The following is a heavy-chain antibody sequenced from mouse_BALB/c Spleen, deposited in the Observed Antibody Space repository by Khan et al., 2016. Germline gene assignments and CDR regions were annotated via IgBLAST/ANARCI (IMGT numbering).Heavy chain of an antibody. D-gene: IGHD2-2*01. J-gene: IGHJ3*01. CDR2: IYPGDGDT. V-gene: IGHV1-80*01. CDR3: AREGYGYDTFAY. Sequence: QVQLQQSGAELVRPGSSVKISCKASGYAFSSYWMNWVKQRPGQGLEWIGQIYPGDGDTNYNGKFKGKATLTADKSSSTAYMQLSSLTSEDSAVCFCAREGYGYDTFAYWGQGTLVTVSA. CDR1: GYAFSSYW.